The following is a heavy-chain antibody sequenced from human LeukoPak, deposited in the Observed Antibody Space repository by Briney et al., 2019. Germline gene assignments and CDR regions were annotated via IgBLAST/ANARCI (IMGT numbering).Heavy chain of an antibody. CDR1: GYTFTSYD. CDR2: MNPNSGNT. Sequence: ASVKVSCKASGYTFTSYDINWVRQATGQGLEWMGWMNPNSGNTGYAQKFQGRVTMTRNTSISTAYMELSGLRSEDTAVYYCARGSWELLLGYFDYWGQGTLVTVSS. D-gene: IGHD1-26*01. J-gene: IGHJ4*02. CDR3: ARGSWELLLGYFDY. V-gene: IGHV1-8*01.